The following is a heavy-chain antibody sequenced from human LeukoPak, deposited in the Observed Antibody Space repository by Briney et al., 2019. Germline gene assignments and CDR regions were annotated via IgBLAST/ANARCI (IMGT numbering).Heavy chain of an antibody. CDR2: IYYSGST. J-gene: IGHJ2*01. CDR3: ARDSLGELLPFDI. D-gene: IGHD3-16*01. CDR1: GGSISSSSYY. Sequence: SETLSLTCTVSGGSISSSSYYWGWIRQPPGRGLEWIGSIYYSGSTYYNPSLKSRVTISVDTSKNQFSLKLSSVTAADTAVYYCARDSLGELLPFDIWGGGTLVTVSS. V-gene: IGHV4-39*02.